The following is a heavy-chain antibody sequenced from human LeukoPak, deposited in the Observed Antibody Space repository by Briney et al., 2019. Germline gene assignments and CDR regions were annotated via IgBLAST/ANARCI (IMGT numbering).Heavy chain of an antibody. J-gene: IGHJ4*02. D-gene: IGHD1-26*01. Sequence: GASVKVSCKASGYTFTSYYMHWVRQAPGQGLEWMGIINPSGGSTSYAQKFQGRVTMTRDTSTSTVYMELSSLRSEDTAVYYCARDRSTVPRFGSLTPSFDYWGQGTLVTVSS. CDR1: GYTFTSYY. V-gene: IGHV1-46*01. CDR2: INPSGGST. CDR3: ARDRSTVPRFGSLTPSFDY.